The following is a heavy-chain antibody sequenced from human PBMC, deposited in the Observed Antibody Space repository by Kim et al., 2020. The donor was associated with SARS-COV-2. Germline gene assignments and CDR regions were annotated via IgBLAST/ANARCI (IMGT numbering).Heavy chain of an antibody. CDR3: AKDKAAAGTLWFDP. J-gene: IGHJ5*02. D-gene: IGHD6-13*01. CDR1: GFTFDDYA. Sequence: GGSLRLSCAASGFTFDDYAMHWVRQAPGKGLEWVSLISGDGGSTYYADSVKGRFTISRDNSKNSLYLQMNSLRTEDTALYYCAKDKAAAGTLWFDPWGQGTLVTVSS. CDR2: ISGDGGST. V-gene: IGHV3-43*02.